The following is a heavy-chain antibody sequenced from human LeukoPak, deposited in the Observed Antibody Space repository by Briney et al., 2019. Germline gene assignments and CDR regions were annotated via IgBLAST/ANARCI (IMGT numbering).Heavy chain of an antibody. J-gene: IGHJ4*02. Sequence: PGGSLRLSCAASGFTFSDYYMSWIRQAPGRGLEWVSYISSSSSYTNYADSVKGRFTISRDNAKNSLYLQMNSLRAEDTAVYYCAREYYDFWSGHPFDYWGQGTLVTVSS. CDR3: AREYYDFWSGHPFDY. CDR1: GFTFSDYY. D-gene: IGHD3-3*01. V-gene: IGHV3-11*05. CDR2: ISSSSSYT.